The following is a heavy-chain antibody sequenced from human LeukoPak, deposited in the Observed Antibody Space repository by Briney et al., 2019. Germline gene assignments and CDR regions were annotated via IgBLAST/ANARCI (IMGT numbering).Heavy chain of an antibody. Sequence: ASVKVSCKASGYTFTSYYMHWVRQAPGQGLEWMGIINPSGGSTSYAQKFQGRVTMTRDTSISTAYMELSRLRSDDTAVYYCAREYIAALDYWGQGTLVTVSS. CDR2: INPSGGST. V-gene: IGHV1-46*01. CDR1: GYTFTSYY. CDR3: AREYIAALDY. D-gene: IGHD5-12*01. J-gene: IGHJ4*02.